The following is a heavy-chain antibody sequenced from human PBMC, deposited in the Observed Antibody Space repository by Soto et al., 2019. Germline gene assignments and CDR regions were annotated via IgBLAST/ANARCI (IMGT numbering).Heavy chain of an antibody. V-gene: IGHV3-33*01. D-gene: IGHD2-8*01. CDR1: GFTFSSYG. J-gene: IGHJ4*02. Sequence: PGGSLRLSCAASGFTFSSYGMHWVRQAPGKGLEWVAVIWYDGSNKYYADSVKGRFTISRDNSKNTLYLQMNSLRAEDTAVYYCERDPDGDYFDYWGQGTLVTVSS. CDR2: IWYDGSNK. CDR3: ERDPDGDYFDY.